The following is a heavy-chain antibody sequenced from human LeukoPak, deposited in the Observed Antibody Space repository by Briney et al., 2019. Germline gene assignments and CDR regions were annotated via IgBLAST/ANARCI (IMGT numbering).Heavy chain of an antibody. V-gene: IGHV3-11*06. Sequence: GSLRLSCAASGFTFSDYYMSWIRQAPGKGLEWVSYISSSSSYTNYADSVKGRFTISRDNAKNSLYLQMNSLRAEDTAVYYCARDERERGYSYGLYYFDYWGQGTLVTVSS. CDR3: ARDERERGYSYGLYYFDY. J-gene: IGHJ4*02. D-gene: IGHD5-18*01. CDR1: GFTFSDYY. CDR2: ISSSSSYT.